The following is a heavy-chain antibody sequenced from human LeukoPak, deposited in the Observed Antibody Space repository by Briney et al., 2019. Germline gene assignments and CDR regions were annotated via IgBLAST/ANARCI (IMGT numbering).Heavy chain of an antibody. D-gene: IGHD5-18*01. CDR3: AKDIRRGDNYGYDQFAY. CDR1: GFTFSSYG. J-gene: IGHJ4*02. CDR2: IEYDGSKK. V-gene: IGHV3-30*02. Sequence: PGGSLRLSCAASGFTFSSYGMHWARQAPGKGLEWVAFIEYDGSKKYYADSVKGRFTISRDDSKNTVHLQMNSLRAEDTAVYYCAKDIRRGDNYGYDQFAYWGQGILVTVSS.